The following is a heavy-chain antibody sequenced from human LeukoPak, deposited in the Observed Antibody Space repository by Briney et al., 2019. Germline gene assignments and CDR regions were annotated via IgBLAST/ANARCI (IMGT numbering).Heavy chain of an antibody. CDR2: IYYSGST. CDR1: GGSISSYY. J-gene: IGHJ6*03. V-gene: IGHV4-30-4*08. D-gene: IGHD2-2*01. CDR3: ARAPYQLLYYYYMDV. Sequence: SETLSLTCTVSGGSISSYYWSWIRQPPGKGLEWIGYIYYSGSTYYNPSLKSRVTISGDTSKNQFSLKLSSVTAADTAVYYCARAPYQLLYYYYMDVWGKGTTVTVSS.